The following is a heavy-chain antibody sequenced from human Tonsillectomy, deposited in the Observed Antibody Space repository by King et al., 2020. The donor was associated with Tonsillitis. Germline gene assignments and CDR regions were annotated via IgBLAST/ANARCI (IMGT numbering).Heavy chain of an antibody. Sequence: VQLVESGGGLVQPGGSLRLSCAASGFTFSSYAMNWVRQAPGKGLEWVSAISGGGDSTYDADSVKGRFTISRDNSKNTLYLQMNSLRAEDTAVYYCAKENTATSGPDYFDYWGQGTLVTVPS. D-gene: IGHD6-13*01. CDR2: ISGGGDST. CDR1: GFTFSSYA. CDR3: AKENTATSGPDYFDY. V-gene: IGHV3-23*04. J-gene: IGHJ4*02.